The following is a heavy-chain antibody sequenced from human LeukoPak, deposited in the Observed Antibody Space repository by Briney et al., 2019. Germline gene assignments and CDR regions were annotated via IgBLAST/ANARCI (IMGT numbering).Heavy chain of an antibody. CDR1: GFTFSSYA. Sequence: GGSLRLSCAASGFTFSSYAMSWVRQARGKGLEWVSAISGSGGSTYYADSVKGRFTISRDNSKNTLYLQMNGLRAEDTAVYYCARGGGYVEYWGQGTLVTVSS. CDR3: ARGGGYVEY. V-gene: IGHV3-23*01. J-gene: IGHJ4*02. D-gene: IGHD2-15*01. CDR2: ISGSGGST.